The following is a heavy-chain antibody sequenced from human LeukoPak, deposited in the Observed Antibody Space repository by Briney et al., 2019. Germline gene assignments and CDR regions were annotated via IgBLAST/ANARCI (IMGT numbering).Heavy chain of an antibody. Sequence: GGSLRLSCAASGFTFSSYSMNWVRQAPGKGLEWVSSISSSSSYIYYADSVKGRFTISRDNAKNSLYLQMNSLRAEDTAVYYCARDRMEGYQLPPDVWGQGTTVTVSS. V-gene: IGHV3-21*01. J-gene: IGHJ6*02. CDR1: GFTFSSYS. CDR2: ISSSSSYI. D-gene: IGHD2-2*01. CDR3: ARDRMEGYQLPPDV.